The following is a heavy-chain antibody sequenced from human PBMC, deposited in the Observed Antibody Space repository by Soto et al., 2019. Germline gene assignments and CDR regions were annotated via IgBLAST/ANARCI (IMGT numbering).Heavy chain of an antibody. CDR1: GGSISSGGYY. V-gene: IGHV4-31*03. D-gene: IGHD6-19*01. J-gene: IGHJ5*02. CDR3: ARDCSGWYNWFDP. Sequence: QVQLQESGPGLVKPSQTLSLTCTVSGGSISSGGYYWSWIRQHPGKGLEWIGYIYYRGSTYYNPSLKSRVTISVDTSKNQFSLKLSSVTAADTAVYYCARDCSGWYNWFDPWGQGTLVTVSS. CDR2: IYYRGST.